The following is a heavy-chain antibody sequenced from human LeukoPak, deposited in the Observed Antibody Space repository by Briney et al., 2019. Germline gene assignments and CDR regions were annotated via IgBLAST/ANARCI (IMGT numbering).Heavy chain of an antibody. D-gene: IGHD3-16*01. CDR3: AKFEFGF. J-gene: IGHJ4*02. CDR1: GFTFGDYV. CDR2: ISGSGGST. V-gene: IGHV3-23*01. Sequence: GGSLRLSCTASGFTFGDYVMSWVRQAPGKGLEWVSAISGSGGSTYYADSVKGRFTISRDNSKNTLYLQMNSLRDEDTAVYYCAKFEFGFWGQGTLVTVSS.